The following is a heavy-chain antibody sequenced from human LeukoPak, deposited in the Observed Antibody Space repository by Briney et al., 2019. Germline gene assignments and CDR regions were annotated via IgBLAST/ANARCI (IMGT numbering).Heavy chain of an antibody. CDR1: GYTFTGYY. CDR3: ARVDTPIAAAGADY. Sequence: ASAKVSCKASGYTFTGYYMHWVRQAPGQGLGWMGWINPNSGGTNYAQKFQGRVTMTRDTSISTAYMELSRLRSDDTAVYYCARVDTPIAAAGADYWGQGTLVTVSS. J-gene: IGHJ4*02. CDR2: INPNSGGT. D-gene: IGHD6-13*01. V-gene: IGHV1-2*02.